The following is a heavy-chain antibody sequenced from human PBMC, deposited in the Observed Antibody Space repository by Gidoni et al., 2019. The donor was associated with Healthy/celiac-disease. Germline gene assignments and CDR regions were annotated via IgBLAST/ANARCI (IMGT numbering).Heavy chain of an antibody. CDR3: ARDLGEYYYDSSGSEWAFDI. V-gene: IGHV1-69*09. J-gene: IGHJ3*02. CDR1: GGTFSSYA. D-gene: IGHD3-22*01. CDR2: IIPILGIA. Sequence: QVQLVQSGAEVKKPGSSVKVSCKASGGTFSSYAISWVRQAPGQGLEWMGRIIPILGIANYAQKFQGRVTITADKSTSTAYMELSSLRSEDTAVYYCARDLGEYYYDSSGSEWAFDIWGQGTMVTVSS.